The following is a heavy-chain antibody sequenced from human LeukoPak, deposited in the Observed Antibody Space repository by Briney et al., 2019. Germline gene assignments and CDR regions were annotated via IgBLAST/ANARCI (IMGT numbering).Heavy chain of an antibody. Sequence: GGSLRLSCAASGFTFSSYSMNWVRQAPGKGLEWVSYISSSSSTIYYADSVKGRFTISRDNAKNSLYLQMNSLRAEDTAVYYCARDPWDIVVVPAAIWGQGTLVTVSS. J-gene: IGHJ4*02. CDR1: GFTFSSYS. CDR2: ISSSSSTI. D-gene: IGHD2-2*01. V-gene: IGHV3-48*01. CDR3: ARDPWDIVVVPAAI.